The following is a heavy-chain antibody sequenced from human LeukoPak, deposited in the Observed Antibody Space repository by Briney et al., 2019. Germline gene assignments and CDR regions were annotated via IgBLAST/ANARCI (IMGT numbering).Heavy chain of an antibody. CDR1: GFTFSDYY. CDR3: ARDPPDY. J-gene: IGHJ4*02. CDR2: IWYDGSNK. Sequence: GGSLRLSCAASGFTFSDYYMSWIRQAPGKGLEWVAVIWYDGSNKYYADSVKGRFTISRDNSKNTLYLQMNSLRAEDTAVYYCARDPPDYWGQGTLVTVSS. V-gene: IGHV3-33*08.